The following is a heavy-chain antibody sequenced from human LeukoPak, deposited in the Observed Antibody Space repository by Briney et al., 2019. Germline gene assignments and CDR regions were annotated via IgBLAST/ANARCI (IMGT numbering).Heavy chain of an antibody. CDR3: ARDLRPRVVVVAATSSIFDY. CDR1: GFTFSSYA. J-gene: IGHJ4*02. CDR2: ISYDGSNK. V-gene: IGHV3-30*04. Sequence: GGSLRLSCAASGFTFSSYAMHWVRQAPGKGLEWVAVISYDGSNKYYADSVKGRFTIFRDNSKNTLYLQMNSLRAEDTAVYYCARDLRPRVVVVAATSSIFDYWGQGTLVTVSS. D-gene: IGHD2-15*01.